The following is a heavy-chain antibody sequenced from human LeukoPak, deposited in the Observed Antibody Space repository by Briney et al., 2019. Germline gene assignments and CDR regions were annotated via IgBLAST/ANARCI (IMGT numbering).Heavy chain of an antibody. Sequence: GRSLRLSCAASGFTFNSYAMHWVRQAPGKGLEWVAVISYDGSNKYYADSVKGRFTISRDNSKNTLYLQMNSLRAEDTAVYYCARGEVEMATNLYYYYGMDVWGQGTTVTVSS. CDR3: ARGEVEMATNLYYYYGMDV. J-gene: IGHJ6*02. D-gene: IGHD5-24*01. CDR1: GFTFNSYA. V-gene: IGHV3-30*04. CDR2: ISYDGSNK.